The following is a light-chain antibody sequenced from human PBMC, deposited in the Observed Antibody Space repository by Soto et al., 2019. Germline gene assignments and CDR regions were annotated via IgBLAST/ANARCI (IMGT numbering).Light chain of an antibody. Sequence: DIQMTTSHSTLSASVVYIVTINCRASQSISSWLAWYQQKPGKAPKLLIYDASSLESGVPSRFSGSGSGTEFTLTISSLQPDDFATYYCQQYNSYSYTCGQGTKVDIK. J-gene: IGKJ2*01. V-gene: IGKV1-5*01. CDR3: QQYNSYSYT. CDR1: QSISSW. CDR2: DAS.